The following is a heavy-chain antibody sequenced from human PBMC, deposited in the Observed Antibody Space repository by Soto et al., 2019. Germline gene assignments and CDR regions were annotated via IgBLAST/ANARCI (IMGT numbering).Heavy chain of an antibody. CDR3: ASLARGRDYNCYVMDV. Sequence: QVQLQQSGPGLVKPSQTLSLTCAISGDSVSSNRAAWNWIRQSPSRGLEWLGRKYYRSEWYFDYAASVESRITINADTSKNQFSLQLTAVTPGDTAVYYCASLARGRDYNCYVMDVLGHGTAFTVSS. J-gene: IGHJ6*02. CDR2: KYYRSEWYF. V-gene: IGHV6-1*01. CDR1: GDSVSSNRAA.